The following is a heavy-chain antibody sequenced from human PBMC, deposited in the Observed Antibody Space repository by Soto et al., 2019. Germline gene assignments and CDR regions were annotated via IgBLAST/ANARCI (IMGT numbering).Heavy chain of an antibody. CDR2: ISGSVGST. CDR1: GFTFSSYP. V-gene: IGHV3-23*01. CDR3: AKVNTIFGMEYYYYGMDV. D-gene: IGHD3-3*01. J-gene: IGHJ6*01. Sequence: EELLLESGGGLVQPGGSLRLTCAASGFTFSSYPMSWVRQAAGKGLEWVSTISGSVGSTYYADSVKGRFAISRDNSKNTLSLQMNSLRAEDTAVYYCAKVNTIFGMEYYYYGMDVW.